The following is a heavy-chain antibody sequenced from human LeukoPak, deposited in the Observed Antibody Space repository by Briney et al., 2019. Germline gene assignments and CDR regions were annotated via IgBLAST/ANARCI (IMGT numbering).Heavy chain of an antibody. V-gene: IGHV3-33*06. J-gene: IGHJ4*02. CDR2: VWHDGSKT. CDR3: AKDSNDNGDYNYFDF. Sequence: GGSLRLSCAASGFTFNIYAMSWVRQAPGKGLEWVALVWHDGSKTYYADSVKGRFTVSRDNSKNTLFLQMNSLRAEDTGVYYCAKDSNDNGDYNYFDFWGQGTLVIVSS. D-gene: IGHD4-17*01. CDR1: GFTFNIYA.